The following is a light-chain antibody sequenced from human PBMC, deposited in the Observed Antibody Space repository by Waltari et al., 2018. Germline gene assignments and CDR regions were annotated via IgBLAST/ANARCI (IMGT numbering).Light chain of an antibody. V-gene: IGKV1-5*03. CDR3: QQYETYST. Sequence: DIQMTQSPSTLSASVGDRVTITCRASQHISTWLDWYQQKPGKAPKLLIYRASNVQSGVPSRFSGSGSGTEFTLTISSLQPDDFATYYCQQYETYSTFGQGTKLEIK. CDR1: QHISTW. J-gene: IGKJ2*01. CDR2: RAS.